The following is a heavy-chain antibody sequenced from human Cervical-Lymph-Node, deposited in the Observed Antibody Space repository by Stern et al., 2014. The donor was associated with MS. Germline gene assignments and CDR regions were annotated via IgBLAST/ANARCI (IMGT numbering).Heavy chain of an antibody. D-gene: IGHD4-17*01. J-gene: IGHJ4*02. CDR2: INGHTGDT. CDR1: GYTFSAYY. V-gene: IGHV1-2*06. Sequence: VQLVESGTEVKKPGASVKVSCKASGYTFSAYYVHWVRQAPGQGLERMGRINGHTGDTNYAQKFQGRVTMDRDPSISTAYLELASLRSDDTAVYYCAREGRSTVTTAAAYWGQGTLVTVSS. CDR3: AREGRSTVTTAAAY.